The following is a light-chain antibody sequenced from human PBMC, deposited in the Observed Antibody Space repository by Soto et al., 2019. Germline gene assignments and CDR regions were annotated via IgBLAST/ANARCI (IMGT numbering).Light chain of an antibody. CDR2: DAS. V-gene: IGKV1-5*01. J-gene: IGKJ2*01. Sequence: DIQMTQSPSTLSASVGDRVTITCRASQSISSWLAWYQQKPGKAPKLLIYDASSLESGVPSRFSGSGSGTEFPLTLSSLQPDDFATYLCQQYNSYSYTFGQGTKLEIK. CDR3: QQYNSYSYT. CDR1: QSISSW.